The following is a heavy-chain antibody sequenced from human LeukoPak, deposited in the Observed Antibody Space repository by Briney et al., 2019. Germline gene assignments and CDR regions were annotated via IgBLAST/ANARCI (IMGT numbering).Heavy chain of an antibody. J-gene: IGHJ4*02. V-gene: IGHV4-34*01. CDR2: INHSGST. CDR1: GGSFSGYY. Sequence: PSETLSLTCAVYGGSFSGYYWSWIRQPPGKGLEWIGEINHSGSTNYNPSLKSRVTISVDTSKNQFSLKLSSVTAADTAVYYCAREPESAGSYHDYWGQGTLVTVSS. D-gene: IGHD1-26*01. CDR3: AREPESAGSYHDY.